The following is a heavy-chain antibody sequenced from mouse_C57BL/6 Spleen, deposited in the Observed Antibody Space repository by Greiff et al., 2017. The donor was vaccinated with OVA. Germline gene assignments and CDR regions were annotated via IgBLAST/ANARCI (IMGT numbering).Heavy chain of an antibody. D-gene: IGHD3-2*02. J-gene: IGHJ2*01. V-gene: IGHV1-69*01. Sequence: QVQLQQPGAELVMPGASVKLSCKASGYTFTSYWMHWVKQRPGQGLEWIGEIDPSDSYTNYNQKFKGKATLTVDKSSSTAYMQLSSLTSEDSAVYYCARYNSGPYYFDYWGQGTTLTVSS. CDR3: ARYNSGPYYFDY. CDR1: GYTFTSYW. CDR2: IDPSDSYT.